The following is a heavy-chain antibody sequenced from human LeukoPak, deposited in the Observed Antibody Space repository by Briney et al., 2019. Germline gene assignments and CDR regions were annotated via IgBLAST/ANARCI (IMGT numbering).Heavy chain of an antibody. Sequence: PSETLSLTCTVSGGSISSYYWSWIRQPAGKGLEWIGGIYTSGSTNYNPSLKSRVTMSVDTSNNQFSLKLSSMTAADTDVYDCARGRAVGSWFEPWGQGNLVTVSS. D-gene: IGHD6-19*01. CDR3: ARGRAVGSWFEP. V-gene: IGHV4-4*07. CDR2: IYTSGST. CDR1: GGSISSYY. J-gene: IGHJ5*02.